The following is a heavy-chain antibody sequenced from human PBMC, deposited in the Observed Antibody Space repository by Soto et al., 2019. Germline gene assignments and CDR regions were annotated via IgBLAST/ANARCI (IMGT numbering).Heavy chain of an antibody. CDR3: ARDQEAGSFFPYYYGMDV. D-gene: IGHD6-13*01. Sequence: GGSLRLSCATSGFTFSSYEMNWVRQAPGKGLEWVSYISSSGSTIYYADSVKGRFTTSRDNAKNSLYLQMDSLRAEDTAVYYCARDQEAGSFFPYYYGMDVWGQGTTVTVSS. J-gene: IGHJ6*02. V-gene: IGHV3-48*03. CDR1: GFTFSSYE. CDR2: ISSSGSTI.